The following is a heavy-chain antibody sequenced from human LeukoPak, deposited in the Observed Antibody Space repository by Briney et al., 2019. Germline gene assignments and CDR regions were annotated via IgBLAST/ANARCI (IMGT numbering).Heavy chain of an antibody. J-gene: IGHJ4*02. CDR3: ARDPSGDSVLDY. CDR2: ISGGGGTT. D-gene: IGHD6-13*01. Sequence: PGGSLRLSCAASGFTFSNYAMSWVRQAPGKGLEWVSGISGGGGTTYYADSVKGRFTISRDNSKNTLYLQMHSLRAEDTAVYYCARDPSGDSVLDYWGQGTLVTVSS. CDR1: GFTFSNYA. V-gene: IGHV3-23*01.